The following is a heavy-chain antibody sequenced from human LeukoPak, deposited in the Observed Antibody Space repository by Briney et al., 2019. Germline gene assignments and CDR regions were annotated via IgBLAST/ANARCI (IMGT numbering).Heavy chain of an antibody. D-gene: IGHD3-16*01. CDR3: ALGLPLRFDP. Sequence: PGGSLRLSCAVSGFTFSSYWMSWVRQAPGKGLEWVADINQDGSGKDYVDSVKGRFTISRDNAKNSLYLQMNSLRAEDTAVYYCALGLPLRFDPWGQGTLVTVSS. J-gene: IGHJ5*02. V-gene: IGHV3-7*03. CDR2: INQDGSGK. CDR1: GFTFSSYW.